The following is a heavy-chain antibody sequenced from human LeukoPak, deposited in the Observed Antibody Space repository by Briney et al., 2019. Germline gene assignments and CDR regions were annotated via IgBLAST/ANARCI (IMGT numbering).Heavy chain of an antibody. D-gene: IGHD6-13*01. CDR2: ISYDGSNK. CDR3: AKDGAGSWFGEAT. Sequence: GGSLRLSCAVSGFTFSSLGVQWVRQAPGKGLEWVALISYDGSNKHYADSVKGRFTISRDNSKNTLYLQMNGLRPEDTAVYYCAKDGAGSWFGEATWGQGTLVTVSS. CDR1: GFTFSSLG. V-gene: IGHV3-30*18. J-gene: IGHJ5*02.